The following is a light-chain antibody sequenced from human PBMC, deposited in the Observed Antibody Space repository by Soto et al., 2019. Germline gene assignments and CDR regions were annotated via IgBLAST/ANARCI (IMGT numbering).Light chain of an antibody. CDR2: GAS. CDR3: QQYGSSWWT. CDR1: QSVSSSY. Sequence: EIVLTQSPGTLPLSPGERATLSCRASQSVSSSYLAWYQQKPGQAPRLLIYGASSRATGIPDRFSGSGSGTDFTLTIIRLEPEDFAVYYCQQYGSSWWTFGQGTKVEIK. J-gene: IGKJ1*01. V-gene: IGKV3-20*01.